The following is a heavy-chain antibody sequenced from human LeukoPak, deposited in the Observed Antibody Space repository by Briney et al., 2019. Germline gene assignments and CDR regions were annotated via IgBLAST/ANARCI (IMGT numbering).Heavy chain of an antibody. Sequence: ASVKVSCKASGYTFTSYGISWVRQAPGQGLEWMGWISAYNGNTNYAQKLQGRVTMTTDTSTSTAYMELRSLRSDDTAVYYCAREKYSSSSGYYYYYGMDVWGQGTTVTVSS. CDR3: AREKYSSSSGYYYYYGMDV. CDR2: ISAYNGNT. CDR1: GYTFTSYG. V-gene: IGHV1-18*01. J-gene: IGHJ6*02. D-gene: IGHD6-13*01.